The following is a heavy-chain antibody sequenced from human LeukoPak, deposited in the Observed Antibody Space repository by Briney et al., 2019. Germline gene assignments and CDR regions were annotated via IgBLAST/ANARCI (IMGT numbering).Heavy chain of an antibody. D-gene: IGHD1-26*01. CDR2: ISSNGGST. V-gene: IGHV3-64*01. CDR1: GFTFSSYA. CDR3: ASTRGSIVGAPFDY. Sequence: PGGSLRLSCAASGFTFSSYAMHWVRQAPGKGLEYVSAISSNGGSTYYANSVKGRFTISRDNSKNTLYLQMGSLRAEDMAVYYCASTRGSIVGAPFDYWGQGTLVTVSS. J-gene: IGHJ4*02.